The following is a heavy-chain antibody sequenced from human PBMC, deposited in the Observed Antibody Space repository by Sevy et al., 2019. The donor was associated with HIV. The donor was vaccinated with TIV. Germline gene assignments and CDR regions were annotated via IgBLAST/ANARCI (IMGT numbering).Heavy chain of an antibody. CDR1: GYTFTSYG. Sequence: ASVKVSCKASGYTFTSYGISWVRQAPGQGLEWMGWISAYNGNTNYAQKLQGRVTMTTDTSTSTAYMELRSLRSDDTAVYYCAREGSPSTRNPSWLDVWGQGTTVTVSS. CDR2: ISAYNGNT. D-gene: IGHD2-15*01. V-gene: IGHV1-18*01. CDR3: AREGSPSTRNPSWLDV. J-gene: IGHJ6*02.